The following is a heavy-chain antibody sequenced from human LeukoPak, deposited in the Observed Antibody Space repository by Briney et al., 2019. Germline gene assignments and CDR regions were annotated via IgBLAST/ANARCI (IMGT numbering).Heavy chain of an antibody. J-gene: IGHJ3*02. Sequence: GGSLRLSCAASGFTFSSYWMHWVRRAPGKGLVWVSRINSDGSSTSYADSVKGRFTISRDNAKNTLYPQMNSLRAEDTAVYYCARDPYDFWSGYLGGDAFDIWGQGTMVTVSS. D-gene: IGHD3-3*01. V-gene: IGHV3-74*01. CDR2: INSDGSST. CDR1: GFTFSSYW. CDR3: ARDPYDFWSGYLGGDAFDI.